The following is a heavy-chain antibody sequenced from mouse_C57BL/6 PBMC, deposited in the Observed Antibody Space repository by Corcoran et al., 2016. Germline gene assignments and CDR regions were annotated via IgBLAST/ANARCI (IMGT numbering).Heavy chain of an antibody. CDR1: GYSITSGYY. J-gene: IGHJ1*03. CDR3: ARQGTVVGYFDV. V-gene: IGHV3-6*01. Sequence: DVQLQESGPGLVKPSQSLSLTCSVTGYSITSGYYWNWIRQFPGNKLEWMGYISYDGSNNYNPSLKNRISITRDTSKNQFFLKLNSVTTEDTASYYCARQGTVVGYFDVWGTGTTVTVSS. CDR2: ISYDGSN. D-gene: IGHD1-1*01.